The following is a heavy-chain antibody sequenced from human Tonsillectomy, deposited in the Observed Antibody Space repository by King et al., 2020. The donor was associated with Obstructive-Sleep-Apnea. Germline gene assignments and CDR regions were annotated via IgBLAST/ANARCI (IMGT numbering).Heavy chain of an antibody. CDR2: MYYSGNT. CDR3: ARHRGVEDYGGYGDYFDY. J-gene: IGHJ4*02. D-gene: IGHD5-12*01. V-gene: IGHV4-59*08. CDR1: GDSISNYY. Sequence: QLQESGPGLVKPSETLSLTCTVSGDSISNYYWSWIRQPPGTGLEWIGYMYYSGNTNYNPSLKSRVTISVDTSNIQFSLRLSSVTAADTAVYYCARHRGVEDYGGYGDYFDYWGQGTLVTVSS.